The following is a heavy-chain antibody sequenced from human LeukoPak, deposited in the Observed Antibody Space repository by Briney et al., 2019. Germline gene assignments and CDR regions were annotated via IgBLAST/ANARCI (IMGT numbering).Heavy chain of an antibody. CDR1: GFTFSSYA. J-gene: IGHJ6*02. D-gene: IGHD3-3*01. V-gene: IGHV3-23*01. Sequence: GGSLRLSCAASGFTFSSYAMHWVRQAPGKGLEWVSGVSGSGGSTYYADSVKGRFTISRDNSKNTLYLQMNSLRAEDTAVYYCAKDFAYHYYYGMDVWGQGTTVTVSS. CDR2: VSGSGGST. CDR3: AKDFAYHYYYGMDV.